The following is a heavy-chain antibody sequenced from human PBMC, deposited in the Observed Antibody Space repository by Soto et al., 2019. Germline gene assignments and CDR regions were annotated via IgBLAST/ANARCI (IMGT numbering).Heavy chain of an antibody. Sequence: GGSLRLSCAASGFTFSSYSMNWVRQAPGKGLEWVSSISSSSSYIYYADSVKGRFTISRDNAKNSLYLQMNSLRAEDTAVYYCATASSLAAPTDYWGQGTLVTVSS. J-gene: IGHJ4*02. CDR2: ISSSSSYI. CDR3: ATASSLAAPTDY. D-gene: IGHD6-13*01. V-gene: IGHV3-21*01. CDR1: GFTFSSYS.